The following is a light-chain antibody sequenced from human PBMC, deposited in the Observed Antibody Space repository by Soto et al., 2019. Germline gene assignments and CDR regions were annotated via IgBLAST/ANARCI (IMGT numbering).Light chain of an antibody. V-gene: IGKV3-11*01. J-gene: IGKJ5*01. CDR2: DTS. Sequence: EIVLTQSPATLSVSPGERVTLSCRASQSVRNYLIWYQQKPGQAPRLLISDTSTRAAGIPTRFSGSGSGTDYTLTISSLEPEDFAVYYCQQRSSLPITFGQGTRLEIK. CDR1: QSVRNY. CDR3: QQRSSLPIT.